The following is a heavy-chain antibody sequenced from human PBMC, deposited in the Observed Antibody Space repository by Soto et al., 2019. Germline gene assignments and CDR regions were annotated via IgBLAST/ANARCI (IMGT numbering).Heavy chain of an antibody. CDR1: GYSFTSYW. V-gene: IGHV5-10-1*01. CDR3: ARENKYCSSTSCWDAFDX. D-gene: IGHD2-2*01. CDR2: IDPSDSYT. J-gene: IGHJ3*02. Sequence: GESLKISCKGSGYSFTSYWISWVRQMPGKGLEWMGRIDPSDSYTNYSPSFQGHVTISADKSISTAYLQWSSLQASDTAMYYCARENKYCSSTSCWDAFDXWGQGTMVTVSS.